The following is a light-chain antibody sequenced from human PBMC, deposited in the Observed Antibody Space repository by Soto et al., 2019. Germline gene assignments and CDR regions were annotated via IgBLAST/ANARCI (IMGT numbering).Light chain of an antibody. CDR3: QQTYITPLT. Sequence: DSQMSQSPSSLSASVGDRVTITCRAGQYIGRYLNWYQQKPGKAPKLLIYAASSLHSGVPSRFSGSGSGTDFTLTISSLQPEDFATYSCQQTYITPLTFGGGSKVAIK. J-gene: IGKJ4*01. V-gene: IGKV1-39*01. CDR1: QYIGRY. CDR2: AAS.